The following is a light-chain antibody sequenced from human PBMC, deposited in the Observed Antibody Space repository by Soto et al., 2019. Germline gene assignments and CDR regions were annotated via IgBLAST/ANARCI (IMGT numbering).Light chain of an antibody. CDR1: QSVSSN. Sequence: EIVMTQSPATLSVSPGERATLSCRASQSVSSNLAWYQQKPGQATRLLIYGASTRDTGIPARSSGSGSGTEFTLTFSSLQSEDFAVYYCQQYNNWLTFAGGTKVDIK. CDR2: GAS. J-gene: IGKJ4*01. CDR3: QQYNNWLT. V-gene: IGKV3-15*01.